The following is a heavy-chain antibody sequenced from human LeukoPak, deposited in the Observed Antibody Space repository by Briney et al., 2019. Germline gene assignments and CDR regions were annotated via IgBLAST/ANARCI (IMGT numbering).Heavy chain of an antibody. CDR2: IYTGGGT. CDR3: TRSGYRHPYHFES. V-gene: IGHV3-53*01. CDR1: GFTFSSYW. J-gene: IGHJ4*02. D-gene: IGHD3-22*01. Sequence: GGSLRLSCAASGFTFSSYWMHWVRQAPGKGLEWVSVIYTGGGTDHADSVKGRFTISRDNSKNTLSLQMNSLRADDTAIYYCTRSGYRHPYHFESWGQGTLVIVSS.